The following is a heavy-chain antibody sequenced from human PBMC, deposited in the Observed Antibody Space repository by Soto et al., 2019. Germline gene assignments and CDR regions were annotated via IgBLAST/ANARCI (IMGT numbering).Heavy chain of an antibody. Sequence: ASVKVCCKASGYTFTSYGISWVRQAPGQGLEWMGWISAYNGNTNYAQKLQGRVTRTTDTSTSTAYMELRSLRSEDTAVYYCARHRGYYASSGFPRGMDVCRQVTTVTVSS. V-gene: IGHV1-18*04. J-gene: IGHJ6*02. CDR2: ISAYNGNT. CDR3: ARHRGYYASSGFPRGMDV. D-gene: IGHD3-22*01. CDR1: GYTFTSYG.